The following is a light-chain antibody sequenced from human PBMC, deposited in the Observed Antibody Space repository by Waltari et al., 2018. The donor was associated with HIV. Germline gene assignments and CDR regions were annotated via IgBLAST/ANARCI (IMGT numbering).Light chain of an antibody. CDR3: ATWDSSLSAVV. CDR1: ISTIGSNY. V-gene: IGLV1-51*01. CDR2: DNK. J-gene: IGLJ2*01. Sequence: QSVLTQPPSVSAAPGQKVTISCSGSISTIGSNYVSWYQQLPGTAPKFLIYDNKKRPSGIPDRFSGSKSGTSATLGITGLQTGDEADYYCATWDSSLSAVVFGGGTKLTVL.